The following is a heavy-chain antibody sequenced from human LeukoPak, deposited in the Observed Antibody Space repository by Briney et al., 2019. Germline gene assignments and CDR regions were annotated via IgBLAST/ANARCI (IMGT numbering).Heavy chain of an antibody. J-gene: IGHJ5*02. D-gene: IGHD5-18*01. V-gene: IGHV3-74*03. CDR1: GFTFRSYG. CDR2: INTDGSRT. Sequence: GGSLRLSCAVSGFTFRSYGMHWVRQIPGKELVWVSHINTDGSRTLYADSVKGRFTISRGNAMNTVDLQMNSLRAEDTALYYCARDGHNYGTDRWGQGTLVTVSS. CDR3: ARDGHNYGTDR.